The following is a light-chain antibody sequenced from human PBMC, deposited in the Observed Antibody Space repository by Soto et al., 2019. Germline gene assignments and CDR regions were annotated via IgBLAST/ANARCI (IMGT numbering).Light chain of an antibody. J-gene: IGLJ3*02. V-gene: IGLV4-69*01. CDR2: LNSDGSH. CDR3: QTWGTGTWV. CDR1: SGHSSYA. Sequence: QSVLTQSPSASASLGASVKLTCTLSSGHSSYAIAWHQQQPEKGPRYLMKLNSDGSHSKGDGIPDRFSGSSSGAERYLTISSLQSEDEADYYCQTWGTGTWVFGGGTLLSVL.